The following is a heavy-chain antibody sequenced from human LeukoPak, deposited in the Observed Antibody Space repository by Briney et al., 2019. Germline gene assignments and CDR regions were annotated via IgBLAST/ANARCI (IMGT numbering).Heavy chain of an antibody. Sequence: GSSVKVSCKASGGTFSSYAISWVRQAPGQGLEWMGRIIPILGIANYAQKFQGRVTITADKSTSTAYMELSSLRSEDTAVYYCASGPYNYDSSGFFDYWGQGTLVTVSS. CDR2: IIPILGIA. V-gene: IGHV1-69*04. J-gene: IGHJ4*02. CDR1: GGTFSSYA. CDR3: ASGPYNYDSSGFFDY. D-gene: IGHD3-22*01.